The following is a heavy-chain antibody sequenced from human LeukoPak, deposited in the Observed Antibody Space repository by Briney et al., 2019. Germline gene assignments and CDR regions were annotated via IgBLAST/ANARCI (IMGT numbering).Heavy chain of an antibody. Sequence: GASVKVSCKASGYTFTSYGISWVRQAPGQGLEWMGWINPKSGGADYAQKFQGRVTLTRETSISTAYMELRRLRSDDTAVFYCSIDFGYWGQGTLVTVSS. CDR1: GYTFTSYG. CDR3: SIDFGY. V-gene: IGHV1-2*02. J-gene: IGHJ4*02. CDR2: INPKSGGA.